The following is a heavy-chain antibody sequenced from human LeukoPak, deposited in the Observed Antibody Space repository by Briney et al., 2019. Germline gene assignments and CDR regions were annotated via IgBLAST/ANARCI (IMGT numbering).Heavy chain of an antibody. CDR3: ARNKVDGGWFVVRAFDI. Sequence: SETLSLTCTVSGGSISSYYWSWIRQPPGKGLEWIGYIYYCGSINYNPSLKSRVSISVDPSKNQFSLKLSSVTAADTAVYYCARNKVDGGWFVVRAFDIWGQGTMVTVSS. V-gene: IGHV4-59*01. CDR1: GGSISSYY. CDR2: IYYCGSI. D-gene: IGHD3-10*01. J-gene: IGHJ3*02.